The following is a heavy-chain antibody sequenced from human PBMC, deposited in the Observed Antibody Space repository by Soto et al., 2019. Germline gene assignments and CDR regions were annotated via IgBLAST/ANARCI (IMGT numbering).Heavy chain of an antibody. CDR2: IYPGDSDT. D-gene: IGHD3-22*01. CDR3: ARQKYYYDSSSDS. J-gene: IGHJ5*01. CDR1: GYSFSTYW. V-gene: IGHV5-51*01. Sequence: GESLKISCKASGYSFSTYWIGWVRQMPGKGLEWMGIIYPGDSDTKYSPSLQGQVTISVDTSISTAYLQWSSLKASDTAMYYCARQKYYYDSSSDSWGQGTLVTVSS.